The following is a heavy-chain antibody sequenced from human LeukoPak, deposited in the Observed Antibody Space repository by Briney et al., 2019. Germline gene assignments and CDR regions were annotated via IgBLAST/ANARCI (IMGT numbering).Heavy chain of an antibody. D-gene: IGHD3-10*01. CDR3: GRASGDYYYGMDV. CDR2: IYSGGST. CDR1: GFNVSRNY. J-gene: IGHJ6*02. V-gene: IGHV3-66*01. Sequence: PGGSLRLSCAASGFNVSRNYMSWVRQAPGKGLEWVSVIYSGGSTYYADSVKGRFTISRDNSKNTLYLQMNSLRAEDTAVYYCGRASGDYYYGMDVWGQGTTVTVSS.